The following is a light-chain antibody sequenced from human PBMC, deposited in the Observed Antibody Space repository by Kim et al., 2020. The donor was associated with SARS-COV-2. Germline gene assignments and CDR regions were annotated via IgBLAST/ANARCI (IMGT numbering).Light chain of an antibody. Sequence: ASVGGRVTITCRASQGISNYLAWFQQKTGRIPKRLIYGASILQSGVPSRFSGGGSGTEFTLTISSLQPEDFATYYCQQHGNYPITFGQGTRLEIK. V-gene: IGKV1-17*03. CDR1: QGISNY. J-gene: IGKJ5*01. CDR3: QQHGNYPIT. CDR2: GAS.